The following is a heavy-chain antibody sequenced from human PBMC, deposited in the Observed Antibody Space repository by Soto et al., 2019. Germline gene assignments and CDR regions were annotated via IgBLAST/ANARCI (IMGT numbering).Heavy chain of an antibody. CDR1: GFTFSSYS. CDR3: AKDHIGIAAAGLFDY. J-gene: IGHJ4*02. D-gene: IGHD6-13*01. Sequence: GGSLRLSCAASGFTFSSYSMHWVRQAPGKGLEWVAVISYDGSNKYYADSVKGRFTISRDNSKNTLYLQMNSLRAEDTAVYYCAKDHIGIAAAGLFDYWGQGTLVTVSS. CDR2: ISYDGSNK. V-gene: IGHV3-30*18.